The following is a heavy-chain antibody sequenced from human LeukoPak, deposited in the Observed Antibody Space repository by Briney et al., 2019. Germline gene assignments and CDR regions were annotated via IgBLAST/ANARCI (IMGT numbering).Heavy chain of an antibody. CDR1: GYTFTSYG. V-gene: IGHV1-18*01. CDR2: ISAYNGNT. CDR3: ARDGRSSGWLANFDY. J-gene: IGHJ4*02. D-gene: IGHD6-19*01. Sequence: ASVKVSCKASGYTFTSYGISWVRQAPGQGLEWMGWISAYNGNTNYAQKLQGRVTMTTDTSTSTAYMELRSLRSVDTAVYYCARDGRSSGWLANFDYWGQGTLVTVSS.